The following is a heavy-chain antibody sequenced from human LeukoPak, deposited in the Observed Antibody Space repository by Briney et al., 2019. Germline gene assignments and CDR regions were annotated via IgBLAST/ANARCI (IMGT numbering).Heavy chain of an antibody. D-gene: IGHD3-10*01. J-gene: IGHJ4*02. Sequence: ASVKVSCKASGYTFTSYDINWVRQATGQGLEWMGWMNPNSGNTGYAQKFQGRVTMTRNTSISTAYMELSSLRSEDTAVYYCARGVRSITMVRGMAEYYFDYWGQGTLVTVSS. V-gene: IGHV1-8*01. CDR1: GYTFTSYD. CDR2: MNPNSGNT. CDR3: ARGVRSITMVRGMAEYYFDY.